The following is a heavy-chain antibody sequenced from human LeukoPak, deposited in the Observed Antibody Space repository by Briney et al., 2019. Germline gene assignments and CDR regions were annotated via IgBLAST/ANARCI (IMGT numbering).Heavy chain of an antibody. Sequence: SVKVSCRVSGSTFSLYAVSWVRQAPGQGLEWMGGIIPVFGSPIYAQKFQGRVTITTDESTSTAYMELSSLRSEDTAVYYCASPDSSSSELGSKYYYDSSGYQAFDYWGQGTLVTVSS. V-gene: IGHV1-69*05. CDR1: GSTFSLYA. CDR2: IIPVFGSP. D-gene: IGHD3-22*01. CDR3: ASPDSSSSELGSKYYYDSSGYQAFDY. J-gene: IGHJ4*02.